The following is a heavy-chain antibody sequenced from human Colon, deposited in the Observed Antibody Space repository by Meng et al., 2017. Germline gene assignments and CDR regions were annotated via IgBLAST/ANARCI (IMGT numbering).Heavy chain of an antibody. Sequence: ASVKVSCKASGYIFTSYYIHWVRQAPGQGLEWMGIINPSAGTTYFAQKFQDRVTITRDTSTSTVYMEVSSLKSEDTAVYYCARDGLAVAADKNWFDPWGQGTLVTVSS. CDR2: INPSAGTT. CDR3: ARDGLAVAADKNWFDP. J-gene: IGHJ5*02. CDR1: GYIFTSYY. D-gene: IGHD6-19*01. V-gene: IGHV1-46*01.